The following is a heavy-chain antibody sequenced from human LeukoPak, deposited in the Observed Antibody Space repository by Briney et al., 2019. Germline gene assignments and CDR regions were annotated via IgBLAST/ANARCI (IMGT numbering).Heavy chain of an antibody. CDR2: IIPIFGTA. Sequence: GASVKVSCKASGYTFTSYGISWVRQAPGQGLEWMGGIIPIFGTANYAQKFQGRVTITTDESTSTAYMELSSLRSEDTAVYYCARNDYGDYFLAFDIWGQGTMVTVSS. J-gene: IGHJ3*02. V-gene: IGHV1-69*05. CDR1: GYTFTSYG. D-gene: IGHD4-17*01. CDR3: ARNDYGDYFLAFDI.